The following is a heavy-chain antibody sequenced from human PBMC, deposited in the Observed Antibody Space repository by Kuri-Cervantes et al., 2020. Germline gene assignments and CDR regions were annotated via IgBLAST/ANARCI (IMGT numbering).Heavy chain of an antibody. J-gene: IGHJ4*02. V-gene: IGHV1-18*01. D-gene: IGHD6-6*01. Sequence: ASVKVSCKASGYTFATYGISWVRKAPGQGLEWMGWISAHNGDTNYAQKVQGRVTMTTDTSTSTAYMELRSLRSDDTAVYYCARAPAGIAARPLDYWGRGTPVTVSS. CDR2: ISAHNGDT. CDR1: GYTFATYG. CDR3: ARAPAGIAARPLDY.